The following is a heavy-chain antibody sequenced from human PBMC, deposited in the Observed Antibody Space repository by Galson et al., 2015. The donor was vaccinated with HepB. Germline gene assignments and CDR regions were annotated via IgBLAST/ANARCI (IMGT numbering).Heavy chain of an antibody. D-gene: IGHD6-13*01. CDR1: GFTFNNYA. J-gene: IGHJ4*02. CDR2: ISGSGGST. CDR3: AKAAIAAADYFDY. V-gene: IGHV3-23*01. Sequence: SLRLSCAASGFTFNNYAMSWVRQAPGKGLEWVSDISGSGGSTYYADSVKGRFTISRDSSRNTLYLQMNSLGAEDTAVYYCAKAAIAAADYFDYWGQGTLVTVSS.